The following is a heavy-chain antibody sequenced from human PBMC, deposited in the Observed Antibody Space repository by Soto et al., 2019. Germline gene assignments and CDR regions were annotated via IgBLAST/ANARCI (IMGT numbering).Heavy chain of an antibody. CDR3: ASMPSVILNSYGFVTPFDI. V-gene: IGHV1-69*12. CDR2: IIPMFRTP. D-gene: IGHD2-2*01. CDR1: GGTFSSYA. Sequence: QVQLVQSGAEVKKTGSSVKLSCKASGGTFSSYAFSWVRQAPRQGLEWMGGIIPMFRTPNYAQKFRDRVTITADESTTKLYMELTGLKSDDTALYFCASMPSVILNSYGFVTPFDIWGQGTMVTVSS. J-gene: IGHJ3*02.